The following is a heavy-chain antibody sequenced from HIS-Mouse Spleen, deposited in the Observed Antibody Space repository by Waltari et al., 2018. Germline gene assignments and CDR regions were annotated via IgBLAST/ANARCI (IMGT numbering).Heavy chain of an antibody. CDR1: GYTFTGYY. J-gene: IGHJ6*02. CDR3: ARDSLVVVPAAQLGYYYYGMDV. Sequence: QVQLVQSGAEVKKPGASVKVSCKASGYTFTGYYMHWVRQAPGQGLEWMGWINPNSGGTNYAQKFQGRVTMTRDTSISTAYMELSRLRSDDTAVYYCARDSLVVVPAAQLGYYYYGMDVWGQGTTVTVSS. CDR2: INPNSGGT. D-gene: IGHD2-2*01. V-gene: IGHV1-2*02.